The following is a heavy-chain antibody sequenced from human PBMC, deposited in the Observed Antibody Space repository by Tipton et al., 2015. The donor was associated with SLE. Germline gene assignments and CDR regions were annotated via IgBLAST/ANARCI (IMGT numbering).Heavy chain of an antibody. V-gene: IGHV4-31*03. CDR3: ARDPEGYGGGAFDI. D-gene: IGHD4-23*01. Sequence: TLSLTCTVSGGSISSGGYYWSWIRQHPGKGLEWIGYIYYSGSTYYNPSLKSRVTISVDTSKNQFSLKLSSVTAADTAVYHCARDPEGYGGGAFDIWGQGTMVTVSS. J-gene: IGHJ3*02. CDR1: GGSISSGGYY. CDR2: IYYSGST.